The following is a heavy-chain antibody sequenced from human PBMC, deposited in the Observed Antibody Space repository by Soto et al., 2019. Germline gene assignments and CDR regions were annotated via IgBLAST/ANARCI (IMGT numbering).Heavy chain of an antibody. V-gene: IGHV3-23*01. CDR2: ISGSGGSE. Sequence: GGSLRLSCAASGFTFRSFAMSWVRQAPGKGLEWVSAISGSGGSEYYADSVKGRFTISRDNSKNSLFLQMNSLRAEDTAVYYWARAAKPFSAFDFGGQGTMVPVS. J-gene: IGHJ3*01. CDR3: ARAAKPFSAFDF. CDR1: GFTFRSFA.